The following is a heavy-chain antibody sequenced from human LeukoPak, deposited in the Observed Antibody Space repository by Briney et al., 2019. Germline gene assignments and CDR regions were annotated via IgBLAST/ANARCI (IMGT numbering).Heavy chain of an antibody. CDR2: IYYSGST. CDR1: GGSISSYY. D-gene: IGHD6-13*01. V-gene: IGHV4-59*01. CDR3: ARAAAGTLAFNYYYYYMDV. J-gene: IGHJ6*03. Sequence: SETLSLTCTVSGGSISSYYWSCIRQRPGKGQEWIGYIYYSGSTNYNPSLKSRVTISVDTSKDQFSLKLSSVTAADTAVYYCARAAAGTLAFNYYYYYMDVWGKGTTVTISS.